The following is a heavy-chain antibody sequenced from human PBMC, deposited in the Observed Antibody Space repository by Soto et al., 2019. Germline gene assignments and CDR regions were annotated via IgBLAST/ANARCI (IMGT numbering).Heavy chain of an antibody. CDR1: GGSISSGGYY. CDR2: IYYSGST. CDR3: ARVGYCRRTSCSPLHY. D-gene: IGHD2-2*01. J-gene: IGHJ4*02. V-gene: IGHV4-31*03. Sequence: PSETLSLTCTVSGGSISSGGYYWSWIRQHPGKGLEWIGYIYYSGSTYYNPSLKSRVTISVDTSKNQFSLKLSSVTAADTAVYYCARVGYCRRTSCSPLHYGGQGTLVTVSS.